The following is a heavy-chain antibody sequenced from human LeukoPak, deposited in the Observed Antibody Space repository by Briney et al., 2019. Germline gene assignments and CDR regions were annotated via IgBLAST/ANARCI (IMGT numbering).Heavy chain of an antibody. J-gene: IGHJ3*02. CDR2: ITGYNANT. CDR3: ARHTSGIYIPDGALKI. Sequence: ASVKVSCKASGYTFTSYGISWVRQAPGQGLEWMGWITGYNANTNYAQKFQGRVTMTIDTSTTTVYMELSSLKSDDTAVYFCARHTSGIYIPDGALKIWGQGTMVTVSS. D-gene: IGHD1-26*01. CDR1: GYTFTSYG. V-gene: IGHV1-18*01.